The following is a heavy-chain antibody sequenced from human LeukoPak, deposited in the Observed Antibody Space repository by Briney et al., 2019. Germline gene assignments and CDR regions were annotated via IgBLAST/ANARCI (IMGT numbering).Heavy chain of an antibody. D-gene: IGHD2/OR15-2a*01. CDR3: ARAGYSNRWDGVDY. CDR1: GYTFANFW. Sequence: GESLKISCKGSGYTFANFWIGWVRQMPGKGLEWMGIIYPDDSDTRYSPSFQGQVTISADKSINTAYLQWSSLKASDSAMYYCARAGYSNRWDGVDYWGQGTLVTVSS. CDR2: IYPDDSDT. J-gene: IGHJ4*02. V-gene: IGHV5-51*01.